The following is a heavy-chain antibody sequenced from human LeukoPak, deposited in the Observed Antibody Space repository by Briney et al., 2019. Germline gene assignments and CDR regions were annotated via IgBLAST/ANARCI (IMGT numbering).Heavy chain of an antibody. J-gene: IGHJ4*02. V-gene: IGHV3-30-3*01. CDR1: GFTFRSYA. Sequence: GRSLRLSCAASGFTFRSYAMHWVRQAPGKGLEWVAFISSDGSNKYYADSVKGRFTISRDNSKNTLYLQMNSLRHEDTAVYYCDPHDSASQFWGQGTLVTVSS. CDR2: ISSDGSNK. CDR3: DPHDSASQF. D-gene: IGHD6-6*01.